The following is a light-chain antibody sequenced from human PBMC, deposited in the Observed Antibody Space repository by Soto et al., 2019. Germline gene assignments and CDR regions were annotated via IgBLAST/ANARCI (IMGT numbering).Light chain of an antibody. V-gene: IGLV2-14*03. J-gene: IGLJ2*01. CDR1: SSDVGGYNH. CDR2: DVS. Sequence: QSALTQPASVSGSPGQSITISCTGTSSDVGGYNHVSWYQQHPGKAPKLMIYDVSNRPSGVSNRFSGAKSGITASLTISELQAEDEANYYCSSNTASTTVVFGGGTKVTVL. CDR3: SSNTASTTVV.